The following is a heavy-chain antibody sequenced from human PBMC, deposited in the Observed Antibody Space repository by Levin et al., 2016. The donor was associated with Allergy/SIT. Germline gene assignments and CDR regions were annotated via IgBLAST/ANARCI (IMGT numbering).Heavy chain of an antibody. J-gene: IGHJ5*02. V-gene: IGHV3-23*01. Sequence: VRQAPGKGLEWVSAISGSGGSTYYADSVKGRFTISRDNSKNTLYLQINSLRAEDTAVYYCAKGQAAAGASWGQGTLVTVSS. D-gene: IGHD6-13*01. CDR2: ISGSGGST. CDR3: AKGQAAAGAS.